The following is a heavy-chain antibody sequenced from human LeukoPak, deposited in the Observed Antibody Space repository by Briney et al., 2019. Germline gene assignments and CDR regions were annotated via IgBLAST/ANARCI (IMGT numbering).Heavy chain of an antibody. CDR1: GFTFSSYA. V-gene: IGHV3-30*04. D-gene: IGHD3-10*01. J-gene: IGHJ4*02. CDR2: ISYDGSNK. CDR3: AKSGYSMVRGVTLDY. Sequence: GGSLRLSCAASGFTFSSYAMHWVRRAPGKGLEWVAVISYDGSNKYYADSVKGRFTISRDNSKNTLYLQMNSLRAEDTAVYYCAKSGYSMVRGVTLDYWGQGTLVTVSS.